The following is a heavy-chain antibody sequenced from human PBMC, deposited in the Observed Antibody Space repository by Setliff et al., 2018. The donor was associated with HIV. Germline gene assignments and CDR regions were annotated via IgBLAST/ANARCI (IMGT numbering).Heavy chain of an antibody. CDR3: ARVANSRGYSYDFDS. CDR2: IKQDGSEK. J-gene: IGHJ4*02. CDR1: GFTFSTYY. D-gene: IGHD5-18*01. Sequence: GGSLRLSCAASGFTFSTYYMGWVRQAPGKGLEWVANIKQDGSEKYYVDSVKGRFTISRDNAKNSLYLQMNSLRAEDTAVYYCARVANSRGYSYDFDSWGQGTLVTVSS. V-gene: IGHV3-7*03.